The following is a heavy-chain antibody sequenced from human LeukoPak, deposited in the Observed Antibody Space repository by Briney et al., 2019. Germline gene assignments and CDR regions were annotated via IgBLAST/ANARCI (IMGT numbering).Heavy chain of an antibody. CDR3: AKDQMSGIAAAGTGFDY. V-gene: IGHV3-30*02. D-gene: IGHD6-13*01. J-gene: IGHJ4*02. CDR1: GFTFSSYG. CDR2: IRYDGSNK. Sequence: GGSLRLSCAASGFTFSSYGMHWVRQAPGKGLEWVAFIRYDGSNKYYADSVKGRFTISRDNSKNTLYLQMNSLRAEDTAVYYCAKDQMSGIAAAGTGFDYWGQGTLVTVSS.